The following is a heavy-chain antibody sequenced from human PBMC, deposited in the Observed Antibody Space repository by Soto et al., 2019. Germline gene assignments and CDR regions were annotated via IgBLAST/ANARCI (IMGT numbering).Heavy chain of an antibody. J-gene: IGHJ4*02. Sequence: ASVKVSCKASGYTFTSYDINWVRQATGQGLEWMGWMNPNSGNTGYAQKFQGRVTMTRNTSISTAYMELSSLGSEDTAVYYCARGRPYSSGLDYWGQGTLVTVSS. D-gene: IGHD6-19*01. V-gene: IGHV1-8*01. CDR1: GYTFTSYD. CDR2: MNPNSGNT. CDR3: ARGRPYSSGLDY.